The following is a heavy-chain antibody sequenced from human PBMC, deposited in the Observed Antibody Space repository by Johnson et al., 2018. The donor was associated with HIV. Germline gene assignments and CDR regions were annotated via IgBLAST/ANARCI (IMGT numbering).Heavy chain of an antibody. Sequence: VQLVESGGGLVQPGGSLRLSCAASGFTFSSYAMSWVRQAPGKGLEWVSGISGSGGSPYYADSVKGRFTISRDNAKNTLYLQMNSLRAEDTAVYYCARPYSSSWYEPRDAFDIWGQGTMVTVSS. CDR1: GFTFSSYA. CDR3: ARPYSSSWYEPRDAFDI. V-gene: IGHV3-23*04. CDR2: ISGSGGSP. J-gene: IGHJ3*02. D-gene: IGHD6-13*01.